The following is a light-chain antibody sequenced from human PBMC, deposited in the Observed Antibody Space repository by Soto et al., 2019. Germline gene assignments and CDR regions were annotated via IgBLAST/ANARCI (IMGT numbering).Light chain of an antibody. J-gene: IGKJ1*01. V-gene: IGKV3-20*01. Sequence: EIVLTQSPGTLSLSPGERATLSCRASQSVSSSHLAWYQQKPGQAPRLLIYGASNRATGIPDRFSGSGSGTDFTLTISRLETEDFAVYYCQQYGSSGTFRQGPKVDIK. CDR2: GAS. CDR3: QQYGSSGT. CDR1: QSVSSSH.